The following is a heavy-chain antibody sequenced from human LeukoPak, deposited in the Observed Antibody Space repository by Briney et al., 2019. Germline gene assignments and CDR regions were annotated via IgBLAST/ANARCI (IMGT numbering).Heavy chain of an antibody. CDR3: AREYYDFWSGYYDY. V-gene: IGHV4-61*02. Sequence: SQTLSLTCTVSGGSISSGSYYWSWIRQPAGKGLEWIGRIYTSGSTNYNPSLKSRVTISVDTPKNQFSLKLSSVTAADTAVYYCAREYYDFWSGYYDYWGQGTLVTVSS. D-gene: IGHD3-3*01. CDR1: GGSISSGSYY. CDR2: IYTSGST. J-gene: IGHJ4*02.